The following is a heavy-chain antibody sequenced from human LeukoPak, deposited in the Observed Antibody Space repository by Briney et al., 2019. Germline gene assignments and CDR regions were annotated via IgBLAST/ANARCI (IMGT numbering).Heavy chain of an antibody. CDR3: AKAGKEITMVRGGWFDP. CDR1: GFTFSSYG. J-gene: IGHJ5*02. CDR2: ISGSGGST. Sequence: GGTLRLSCAASGFTFSSYGTSWVRQAPGKGLEWVSAISGSGGSTYYADSVKGRFTISRDNSKNTLYLQMNSLRAEDTAVYYCAKAGKEITMVRGGWFDPWGQGTLVTVSS. V-gene: IGHV3-23*01. D-gene: IGHD3-10*01.